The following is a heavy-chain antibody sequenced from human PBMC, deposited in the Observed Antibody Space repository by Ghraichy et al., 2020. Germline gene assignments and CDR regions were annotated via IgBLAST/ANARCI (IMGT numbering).Heavy chain of an antibody. J-gene: IGHJ2*01. CDR3: ARGIPAFDL. V-gene: IGHV4-59*01. CDR2: IYYSGST. Sequence: SETLSLTCTVSGGSISSYYWSWIRQPPGKGLEWIGYIYYSGSTNYNPSLKSRVTISVDTSKNQFSLKLSSVTAADTAVYYCARGIPAFDLWGRGTLVTVSS. CDR1: GGSISSYY.